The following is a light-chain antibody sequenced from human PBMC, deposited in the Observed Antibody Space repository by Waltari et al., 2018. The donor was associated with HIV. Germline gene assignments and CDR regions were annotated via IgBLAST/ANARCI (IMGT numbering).Light chain of an antibody. V-gene: IGLV3-19*01. CDR1: SLRNYY. CDR2: GKN. Sequence: SSELTQDPAVSVALGQTVRITCQGDSLRNYYASWYQQKPGQAPLLVIYGKNNRPSGIPDRFSGSSSGNTASLTITGTQAEDEADYYCNSRDSSGYHLVFGGGTRLTVL. J-gene: IGLJ3*02. CDR3: NSRDSSGYHLV.